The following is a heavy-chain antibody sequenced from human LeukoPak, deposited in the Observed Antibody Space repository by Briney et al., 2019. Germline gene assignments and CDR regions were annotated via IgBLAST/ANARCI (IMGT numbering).Heavy chain of an antibody. J-gene: IGHJ6*03. Sequence: GSLRLSCAASGFTFSSYAMHWVRQAPGKGLEWVAVISYDGSNKYYADSVKGRFTISRDNSKNTLYLQMNSLRAEDTAVYYCARDPAIQLWSSYYYYYMDVWGKGTTVTVS. D-gene: IGHD5-18*01. CDR1: GFTFSSYA. CDR2: ISYDGSNK. V-gene: IGHV3-30*01. CDR3: ARDPAIQLWSSYYYYYMDV.